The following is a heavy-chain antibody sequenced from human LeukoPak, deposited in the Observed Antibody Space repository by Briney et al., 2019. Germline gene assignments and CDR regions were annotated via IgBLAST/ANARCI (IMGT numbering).Heavy chain of an antibody. J-gene: IGHJ4*02. CDR3: ARAPETVPYGSGTDY. Sequence: ASVKVSCKPSLYSSTICGISGGRQAPGQGLEWMGWINAYNGNTNYAQKLQGRVTMTTDTSTSTAYMELRSLRSDDTAVYYCARAPETVPYGSGTDYWGQGTLVTVSS. D-gene: IGHD3-10*01. CDR1: LYSSTICG. CDR2: INAYNGNT. V-gene: IGHV1-18*01.